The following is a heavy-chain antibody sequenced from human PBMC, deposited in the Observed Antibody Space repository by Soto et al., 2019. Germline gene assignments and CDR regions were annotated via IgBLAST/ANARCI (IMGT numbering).Heavy chain of an antibody. J-gene: IGHJ4*02. V-gene: IGHV3-30*18. D-gene: IGHD3-22*01. CDR2: ISYDGSNK. CDR3: AKDHYYYDSSVPAGY. CDR1: GFTFSSYG. Sequence: GGSLRLSCAASGFTFSSYGMHWVRQAPGKGLEWVAVISYDGSNKYYADSVKGRFTISRDNSKNTLYLQMNSLRAEDTAVYYCAKDHYYYDSSVPAGYWGQGTLVTVSS.